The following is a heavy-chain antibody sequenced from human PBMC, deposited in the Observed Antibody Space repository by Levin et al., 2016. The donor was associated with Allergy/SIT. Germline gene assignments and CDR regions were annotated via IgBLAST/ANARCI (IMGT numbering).Heavy chain of an antibody. J-gene: IGHJ5*02. CDR1: GFRFENYG. CDR2: IQYDTKKE. D-gene: IGHD2-2*01. V-gene: IGHV3-30*02. CDR3: AKEGLDHCYSTRCYDAGES. Sequence: GGSLRLSCAASGFRFENYGMHWVRQAPGKGLEWVAYIQYDTKKEFYADSVKGRFTISRDNSRNTLYLQMNSLRAEDTAVYYCAKEGLDHCYSTRCYDAGESWGQGTLVTVSS.